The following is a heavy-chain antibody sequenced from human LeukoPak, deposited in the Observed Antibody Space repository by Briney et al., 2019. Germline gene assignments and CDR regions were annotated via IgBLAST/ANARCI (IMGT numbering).Heavy chain of an antibody. CDR1: GYTFTGYY. V-gene: IGHV1-2*02. D-gene: IGHD6-19*01. CDR2: INPNSGGT. CDR3: ARDPTYSSGWGDYYYYGMDV. Sequence: ASVKVSCKASGYTFTGYYMHWVRQALGQGLEWMGWINPNSGGTNYAQKFQGRVTMTRDTSISTAYMELGRLRSDDTAVYYCARDPTYSSGWGDYYYYGMDVWGQGTTVTVSS. J-gene: IGHJ6*02.